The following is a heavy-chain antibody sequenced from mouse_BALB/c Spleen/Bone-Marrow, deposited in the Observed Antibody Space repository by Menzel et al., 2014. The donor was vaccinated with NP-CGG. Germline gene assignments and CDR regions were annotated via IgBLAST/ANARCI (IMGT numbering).Heavy chain of an antibody. CDR1: GYTFTDTV. CDR2: IYPGSGST. CDR3: ARYDVPAWFAY. J-gene: IGHJ3*01. D-gene: IGHD2-14*01. V-gene: IGHV1-77*01. Sequence: VKLVESGPELVKPGASVKMSCKASGYTFTDTVIGWVKQRTGQGLEWIGEIYPGSGSTYYNEKFKGKATLTADKSFNTVYMQLSSLTSEDSAVYFCARYDVPAWFAYWGQGTLVTVSA.